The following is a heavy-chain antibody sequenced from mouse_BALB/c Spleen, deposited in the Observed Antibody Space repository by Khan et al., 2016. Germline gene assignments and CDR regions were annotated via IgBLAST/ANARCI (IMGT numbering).Heavy chain of an antibody. CDR2: IHYSGST. J-gene: IGHJ3*01. Sequence: EVQLQESGPDLVKPSQSLSLTCTVTGNSITSAYSWHWIRQFPGNKLEWMGYIHYSGSTNYNPSLKSRISITRDTSKNPFFLQLNSVTSEDTATXYCATYSCGGAPRFAYGRQGTLVTVSA. D-gene: IGHD1-1*01. CDR3: ATYSCGGAPRFAY. V-gene: IGHV3-1*02. CDR1: GNSITSAYS.